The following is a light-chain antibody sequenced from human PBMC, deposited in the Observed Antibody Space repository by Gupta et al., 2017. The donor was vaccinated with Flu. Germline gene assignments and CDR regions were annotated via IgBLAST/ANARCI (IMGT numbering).Light chain of an antibody. V-gene: IGLV2-23*02. J-gene: IGLJ3*02. Sequence: SITISCTGPSSDVGTYNLVSWYQQHPGKAPKLMIYEVSKGPSGVSNRFSGSKSGNTASLTISGLQSEDEADYYCCAYAGSNTWVFGGGTKLTVL. CDR1: SSDVGTYNL. CDR3: CAYAGSNTWV. CDR2: EVS.